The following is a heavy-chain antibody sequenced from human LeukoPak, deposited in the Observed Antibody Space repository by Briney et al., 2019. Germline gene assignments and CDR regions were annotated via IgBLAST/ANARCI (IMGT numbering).Heavy chain of an antibody. CDR1: GYTLTELS. D-gene: IGHD3-22*01. CDR3: TRDQHRRHYYDSSLHPPLDY. V-gene: IGHV1-24*01. J-gene: IGHJ4*02. CDR2: FDPEHGET. Sequence: ASVKVSCKVSGYTLTELSIHWVRQAPGKGLEWMGGFDPEHGETVYAQKFQGRVTMTTDTSTSTDYMDLRTLRSDDTAMYCCTRDQHRRHYYDSSLHPPLDYWGQGTLVTVSS.